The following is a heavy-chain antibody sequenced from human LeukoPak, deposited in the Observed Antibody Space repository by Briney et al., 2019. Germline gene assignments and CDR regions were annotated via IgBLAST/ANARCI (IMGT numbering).Heavy chain of an antibody. CDR1: GFTFSSYG. V-gene: IGHV3-30*03. CDR3: ARTNDLVYWYFDV. CDR2: IPYDGSNK. D-gene: IGHD1-1*01. J-gene: IGHJ2*01. Sequence: GRSLRLSCAASGFTFSSYGMHWVRQAPGKGLEWVAVIPYDGSNKYYADSVKGRFIISRDNSKNTLYLQMNSLRAEDTAVYYCARTNDLVYWYFDVWGRGTLVTVSS.